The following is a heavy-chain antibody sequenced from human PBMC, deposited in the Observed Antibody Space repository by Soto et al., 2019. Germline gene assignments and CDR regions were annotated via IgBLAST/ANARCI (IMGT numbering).Heavy chain of an antibody. CDR3: AREPRYCRGGSCSITGDAFDI. Sequence: EVQLVESGGGLVQPGGSLRLSCTASGFIVSDTYMNWVRQAPGKGXXWXXVISNRGDTHYADSVRGRFSLSRDIADNTLHLQMNNLRVEDTAVYYCAREPRYCRGGSCSITGDAFDIWGQGTMVTVSS. V-gene: IGHV3-66*01. D-gene: IGHD2-15*01. J-gene: IGHJ3*02. CDR1: GFIVSDTY. CDR2: ISNRGDT.